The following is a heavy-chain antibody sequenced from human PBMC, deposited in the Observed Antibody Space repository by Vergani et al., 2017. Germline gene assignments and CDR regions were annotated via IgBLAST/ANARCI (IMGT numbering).Heavy chain of an antibody. Sequence: EVQLVESGGGLVQPGGSLRLSCAASGFTFSSYSMNWVRQAPGQGLEWVSYISSSSSTIDYADSVKGRFTISRDNAKNSLYLQMNSLRAEDTALYYCAKDGGEYYYYYYMDVWGRGTTVTVSS. V-gene: IGHV3-48*04. CDR2: ISSSSSTI. CDR1: GFTFSSYS. D-gene: IGHD2-21*01. J-gene: IGHJ6*03. CDR3: AKDGGEYYYYYYMDV.